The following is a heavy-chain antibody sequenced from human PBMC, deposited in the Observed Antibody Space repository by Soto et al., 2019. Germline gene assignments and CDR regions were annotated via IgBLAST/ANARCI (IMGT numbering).Heavy chain of an antibody. CDR1: GFTFSSYW. J-gene: IGHJ6*03. CDR3: ARDFDYYYYYYMDV. Sequence: GGSLRLSCAASGFTFSSYWMSWFRQAPGKGLEWVANIKQDGSEKYYVDSVKGRFTISRDNAKNSLYLQMNSLRAEDTAVYYCARDFDYYYYYYMDVWGKGTTVTVSS. V-gene: IGHV3-7*01. CDR2: IKQDGSEK.